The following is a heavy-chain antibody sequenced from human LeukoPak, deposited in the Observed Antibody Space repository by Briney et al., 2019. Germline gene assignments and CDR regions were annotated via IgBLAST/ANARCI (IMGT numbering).Heavy chain of an antibody. CDR2: INPNSGGT. V-gene: IGHV1-2*02. CDR3: ARDGGYCSSTSCSYFDY. D-gene: IGHD2-2*01. Sequence: ASVKVSCKASGYTFTGYYMHWVRQAPGQGLEWMGWINPNSGGTNYAQKFQGRVTMTRDTSISTAYMELSRLRSDDTAVYYCARDGGYCSSTSCSYFDYWGQGTLVTVSS. J-gene: IGHJ4*02. CDR1: GYTFTGYY.